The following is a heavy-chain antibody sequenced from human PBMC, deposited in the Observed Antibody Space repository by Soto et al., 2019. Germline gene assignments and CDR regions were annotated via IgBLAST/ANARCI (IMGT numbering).Heavy chain of an antibody. Sequence: GSGPTLVNPTETLTLTCTVSGFSLSNAGMGVSWIRQPPGKALEWLANIFSNGEKSYSTSLEHRLTISKDTSKSQVVLIMTNIDPLDTATYYCARYISLPAAVDNWFDPWGQGTLVTVSS. D-gene: IGHD2-2*01. CDR1: GFSLSNAGMG. CDR2: IFSNGEK. V-gene: IGHV2-26*01. CDR3: ARYISLPAAVDNWFDP. J-gene: IGHJ5*02.